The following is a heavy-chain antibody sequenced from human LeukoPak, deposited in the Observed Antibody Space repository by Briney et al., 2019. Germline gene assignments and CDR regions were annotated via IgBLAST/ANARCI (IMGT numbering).Heavy chain of an antibody. CDR3: ARLGGFYHSSGYD. Sequence: GESLKISCKGSGYSFINYWIAWVRQMPGKGLEWMGIIYSGDSDTRYSPSFQGQVTISADKSISTAYLQWSSLKASDTAMYYCARLGGFYHSSGYDWGQGTLVTVSS. V-gene: IGHV5-51*01. CDR1: GYSFINYW. CDR2: IYSGDSDT. D-gene: IGHD3-22*01. J-gene: IGHJ4*02.